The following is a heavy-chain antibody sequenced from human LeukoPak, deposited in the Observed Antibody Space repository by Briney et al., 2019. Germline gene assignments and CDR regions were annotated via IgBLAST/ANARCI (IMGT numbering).Heavy chain of an antibody. V-gene: IGHV1-69*06. CDR1: GYTFGTHW. D-gene: IGHD3-22*01. J-gene: IGHJ6*03. Sequence: SVKVSCKASGYTFGTHWMHWVRQAPGQGLEWMGGIIPIFGTANYAQKFQGRVTITADKSTSTAYMELSSLRSEDTAVYYCGSGYYYVHYYYYMDVWGKGTTVTVSS. CDR3: GSGYYYVHYYYYMDV. CDR2: IIPIFGTA.